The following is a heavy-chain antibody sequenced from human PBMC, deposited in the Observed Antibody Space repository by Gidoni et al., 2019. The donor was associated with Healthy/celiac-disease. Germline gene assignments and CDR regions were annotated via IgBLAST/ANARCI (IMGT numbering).Heavy chain of an antibody. V-gene: IGHV3-23*01. D-gene: IGHD1-26*01. CDR3: ACLHGGRY. CDR2: ISGSGGST. J-gene: IGHJ4*02. CDR1: GFTFSSYA. Sequence: EVQLLASDGCLVQPGRSLRLSCAASGFTFSSYAMSWVRQAPGKGLEWVSAISGSGGSTYYADSVKGRFTISRDNSKNTLYLQMNSLRAEDTAVYYCACLHGGRYWGQGTLVTVSS.